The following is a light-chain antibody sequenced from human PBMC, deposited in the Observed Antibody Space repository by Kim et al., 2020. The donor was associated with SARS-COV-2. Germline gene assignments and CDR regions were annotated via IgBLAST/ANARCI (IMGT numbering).Light chain of an antibody. CDR1: SGDVGYYNY. V-gene: IGLV2-11*01. Sequence: QSALTQPRSVSGSPGQSVIISCTGTSGDVGYYNYVSWYQQHPGKAPKLIIFDVDKRPSGVPDRFSGSKSGNTASLTVSGLQAEDEADYYCCSYAGSYTNAVFGGGTQLTVL. CDR2: DVD. CDR3: CSYAGSYTNAV. J-gene: IGLJ7*01.